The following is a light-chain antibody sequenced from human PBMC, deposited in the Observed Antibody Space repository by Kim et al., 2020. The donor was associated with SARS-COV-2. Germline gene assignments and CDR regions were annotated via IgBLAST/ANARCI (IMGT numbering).Light chain of an antibody. CDR1: KLGDKY. J-gene: IGLJ3*02. CDR2: QDS. CDR3: QAWDSSTRV. V-gene: IGLV3-1*01. Sequence: SYELTQPLSVSVSPGQTASITCSGDKLGDKYACWYQQKPGQSPVLVIYQDSKRPSGIPERFSGSNSGNTATLTISGTQAMDEADYYCQAWDSSTRVFGGG.